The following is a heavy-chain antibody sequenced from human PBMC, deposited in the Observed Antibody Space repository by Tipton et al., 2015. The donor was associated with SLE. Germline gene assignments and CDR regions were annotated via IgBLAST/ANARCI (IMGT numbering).Heavy chain of an antibody. CDR2: INHSGST. CDR3: ARTSSDSYWGDYFDY. Sequence: TLSLTCAVYGGSFSGYYWSWIRQPPGKGLEWIGEINHSGSTNYNPSLKSRVTISVDTSKNQFSLKLSSVTAADTAVYFCARTSSDSYWGDYFDYWGQGTLVTVSS. D-gene: IGHD3-22*01. CDR1: GGSFSGYY. J-gene: IGHJ4*02. V-gene: IGHV4-34*01.